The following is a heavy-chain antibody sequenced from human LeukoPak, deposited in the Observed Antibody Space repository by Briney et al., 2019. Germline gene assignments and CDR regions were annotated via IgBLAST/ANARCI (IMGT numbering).Heavy chain of an antibody. Sequence: ASVKVSCKASGYTFTGYYMHWVRQAPGQGLEWMGWINPNSGGTNYAQKFQGRVTMTRDTSISTAYMELSRLRSDDTAVYYCAVITTVTTGGWFDPWGQGTLVTVSS. CDR2: INPNSGGT. V-gene: IGHV1-2*02. CDR3: AVITTVTTGGWFDP. J-gene: IGHJ5*02. CDR1: GYTFTGYY. D-gene: IGHD4-11*01.